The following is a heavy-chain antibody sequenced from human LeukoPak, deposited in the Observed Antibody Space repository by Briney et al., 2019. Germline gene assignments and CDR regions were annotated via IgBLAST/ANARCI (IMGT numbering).Heavy chain of an antibody. D-gene: IGHD3-22*01. J-gene: IGHJ5*02. Sequence: SETLSLTCTVSGGSISSYYWSWIRQPAGKGLEWIGRIYTSGSTNYNPSLKSRVTMSVDTSKNQFSLKLSSVTAADTAVYYCARYYYDSSGYYLDNWFDPWGQGTLVTVSS. V-gene: IGHV4-4*07. CDR2: IYTSGST. CDR3: ARYYYDSSGYYLDNWFDP. CDR1: GGSISSYY.